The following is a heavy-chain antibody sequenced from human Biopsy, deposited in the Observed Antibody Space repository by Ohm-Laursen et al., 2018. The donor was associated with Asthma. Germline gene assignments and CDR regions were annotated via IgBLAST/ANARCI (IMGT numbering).Heavy chain of an antibody. CDR2: IFFDGSNK. J-gene: IGHJ4*02. D-gene: IGHD2-8*01. CDR1: GFTFHNYV. CDR3: AREVKMAY. V-gene: IGHV3-30-3*01. Sequence: LSLTCAASGFTFHNYVMHWVRQAPGKGLEWVAGIFFDGSNKYYADSVKGRFTISRDNAKNSVFLQMNSLRAEDTGVYYCAREVKMAYWGRGTLVTVSS.